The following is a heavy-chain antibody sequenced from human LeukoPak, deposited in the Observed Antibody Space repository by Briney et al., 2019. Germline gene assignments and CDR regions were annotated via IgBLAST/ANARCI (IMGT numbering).Heavy chain of an antibody. Sequence: ASVKVSCKASGYTFTSYGISWVRQAPGQGLEWMGWISAYNGNTNYAQKLLGRVTMTTDTSTSTAYMELRSLRSDDTAVYYCARGRWDILTGYYTPYYFDYWGQGTLVTVSS. D-gene: IGHD3-9*01. CDR1: GYTFTSYG. CDR2: ISAYNGNT. CDR3: ARGRWDILTGYYTPYYFDY. V-gene: IGHV1-18*04. J-gene: IGHJ4*02.